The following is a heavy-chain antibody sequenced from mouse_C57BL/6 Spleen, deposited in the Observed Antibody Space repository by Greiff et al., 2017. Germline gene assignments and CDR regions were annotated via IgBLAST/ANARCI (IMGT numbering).Heavy chain of an antibody. CDR1: GYTFTDYE. J-gene: IGHJ2*01. CDR2: IDPETGGT. CDR3: TTYYGSRYFDY. D-gene: IGHD1-1*01. V-gene: IGHV1-15*01. Sequence: QVQLKESGAELVRPGASVTLSCKASGYTFTDYEMHWVKQTPVHGLEWIGAIDPETGGTAYNQKFKGKAILTADKSSSTAYMELRSLTSEDSAVYYCTTYYGSRYFDYWGQGTTLTVAS.